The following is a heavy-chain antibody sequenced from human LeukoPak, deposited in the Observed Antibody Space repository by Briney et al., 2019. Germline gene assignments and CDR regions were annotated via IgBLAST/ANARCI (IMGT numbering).Heavy chain of an antibody. Sequence: SETLSLTCAVYGGSFSGYYWSWIRQPPGKGLEWIGEINHGGSTNYNPSLKSRVTISVDTSKNQFSLKLSSVTAADTAVYYCASAAPYFDYWGQGTLVTVSS. J-gene: IGHJ4*02. CDR1: GGSFSGYY. CDR3: ASAAPYFDY. CDR2: INHGGST. V-gene: IGHV4-34*01.